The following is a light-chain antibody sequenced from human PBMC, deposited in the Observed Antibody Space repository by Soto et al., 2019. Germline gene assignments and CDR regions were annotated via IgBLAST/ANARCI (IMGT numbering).Light chain of an antibody. CDR3: QQYNSYSIT. CDR2: KAS. V-gene: IGKV1-5*03. J-gene: IGKJ5*01. Sequence: DIQMTQSPSTLSASVGDRVTITCRASQSISTWLAWYQQKPGKAPNLLIYKASSLQSGVPSRFSGRGSGTEFTLTISSLQPDDFATYYCQQYNSYSITFGQGTRLEIK. CDR1: QSISTW.